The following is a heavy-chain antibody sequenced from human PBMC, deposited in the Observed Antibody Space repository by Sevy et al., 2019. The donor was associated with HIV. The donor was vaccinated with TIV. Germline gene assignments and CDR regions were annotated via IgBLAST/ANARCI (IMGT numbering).Heavy chain of an antibody. CDR2: ISYTGDT. CDR1: YGSIIGYH. Sequence: SETLSLTSTVSYGSIIGYHWSWIRQPPGKTLEYVGYISYTGDTNSNPSLNSRVTMSVDTSKNQFSLKVTSVTAADTAVYYCARAPPVRSGDDSLNWFDPWGQGTLVTVSS. J-gene: IGHJ5*02. V-gene: IGHV4-59*01. D-gene: IGHD5-12*01. CDR3: ARAPPVRSGDDSLNWFDP.